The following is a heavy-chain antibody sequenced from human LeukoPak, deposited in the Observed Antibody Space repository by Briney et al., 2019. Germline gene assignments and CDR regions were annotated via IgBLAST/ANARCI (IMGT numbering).Heavy chain of an antibody. CDR1: GFPFSSYG. V-gene: IGHV3-30*18. Sequence: GGSLRLSCAASGFPFSSYGMHWVRQAPGKGLEWVAVLSYDGSNEYYADSVKGRFTISRDNSKNTLYLQMNSLRVEDTAIYYCVKVRGRARVGYFDYWGQGALVTVSS. CDR2: LSYDGSNE. CDR3: VKVRGRARVGYFDY. J-gene: IGHJ4*02. D-gene: IGHD1-26*01.